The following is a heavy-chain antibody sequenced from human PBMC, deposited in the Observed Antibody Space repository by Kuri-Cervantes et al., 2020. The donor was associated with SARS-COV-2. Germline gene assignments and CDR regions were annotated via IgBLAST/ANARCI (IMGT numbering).Heavy chain of an antibody. D-gene: IGHD6-19*01. J-gene: IGHJ3*02. CDR2: IIPIFGTA. Sequence: SVKVSCKASGGTFSSYAISWVRQAPGQGLEWMGGIIPIFGTANYAQKFQGRVTITADESTSTAYMELSSLSSEDTALYYWAKDMVAVAGDAFDIWGQGTMVTVSS. CDR3: AKDMVAVAGDAFDI. CDR1: GGTFSSYA. V-gene: IGHV1-69*13.